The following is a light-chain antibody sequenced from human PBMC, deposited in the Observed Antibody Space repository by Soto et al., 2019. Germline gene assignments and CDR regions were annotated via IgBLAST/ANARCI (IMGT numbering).Light chain of an antibody. V-gene: IGKV1-5*03. CDR1: QTISSW. Sequence: DIQMTQSPSTLSGSVGYRFTITCRASQTISSWLAWYQQKPGKAPKLLIYKASTLKSGVPSRFSGSGSGTEFTLTISSLQPDDFATYYCQQYNSYSFGQGTKVDIK. CDR3: QQYNSYS. J-gene: IGKJ1*01. CDR2: KAS.